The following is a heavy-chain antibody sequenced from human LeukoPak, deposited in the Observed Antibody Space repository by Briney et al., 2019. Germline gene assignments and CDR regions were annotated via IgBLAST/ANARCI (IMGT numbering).Heavy chain of an antibody. V-gene: IGHV4-39*07. J-gene: IGHJ3*02. CDR2: INHSGST. D-gene: IGHD5-24*01. CDR1: GGYVSSGSYY. Sequence: SETLSLTCTVSGGYVSSGSYYWSWIRQPPGKGLEWIGEINHSGSTNYNPSLKSRVTISVDTSKNQFSLKLSSVTAADTAVYYCARGGDKVELATISAFDIWGQGTMVTVSS. CDR3: ARGGDKVELATISAFDI.